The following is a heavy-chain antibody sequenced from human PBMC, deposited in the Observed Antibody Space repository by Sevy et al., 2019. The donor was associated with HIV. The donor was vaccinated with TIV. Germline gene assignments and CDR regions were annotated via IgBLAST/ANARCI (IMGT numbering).Heavy chain of an antibody. Sequence: TLSLTCTVSGASISSSGYYWGWIRQPPGKGLEWIASINYSGSTFYNPSLKSRVTLSADTSKNQFSLDLNSVTAADTAIYYCAGPILTYNNGWSYYDYWGQGTVVTVSS. J-gene: IGHJ4*02. D-gene: IGHD6-19*01. CDR3: AGPILTYNNGWSYYDY. V-gene: IGHV4-39*01. CDR2: INYSGST. CDR1: GASISSSGYY.